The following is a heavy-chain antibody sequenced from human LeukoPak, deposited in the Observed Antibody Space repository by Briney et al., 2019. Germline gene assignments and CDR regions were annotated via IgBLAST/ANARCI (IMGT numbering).Heavy chain of an antibody. D-gene: IGHD6-13*01. Sequence: SVKVSCKASGGTFSSYAISWVRQAPGQGLEWMGRIIPILGIANYAQKFQGRVTITADKSTSTAYMELSSLRSEDTAVYYCARALSSSWYDSSMIYWGQGTLVTVSS. J-gene: IGHJ4*02. CDR3: ARALSSSWYDSSMIY. CDR1: GGTFSSYA. V-gene: IGHV1-69*04. CDR2: IIPILGIA.